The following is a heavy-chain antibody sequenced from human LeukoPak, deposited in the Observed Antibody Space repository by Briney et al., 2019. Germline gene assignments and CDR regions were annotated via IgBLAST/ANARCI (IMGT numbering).Heavy chain of an antibody. Sequence: PGRSLRLSCAASGFTFSSYGMHWVRQAPGKGLEWVAVIWYDGSNKYYADSVKGRFTISRDNAKNSLYLQMNSLRAEDTAVYYCARDEFYYYYAMDVWGQGTTVTVSS. CDR1: GFTFSSYG. J-gene: IGHJ6*02. CDR2: IWYDGSNK. V-gene: IGHV3-33*01. CDR3: ARDEFYYYYAMDV.